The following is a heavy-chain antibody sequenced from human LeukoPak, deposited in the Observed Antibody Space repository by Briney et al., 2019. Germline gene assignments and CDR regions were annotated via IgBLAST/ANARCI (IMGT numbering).Heavy chain of an antibody. D-gene: IGHD3-22*01. CDR3: ARTDQDYYDSAGFDY. J-gene: IGHJ4*02. V-gene: IGHV1-8*03. CDR1: GYTFTSYD. CDR2: MNPNSGNT. Sequence: ASVKVSCKASGYTFTSYDINWVRQATGQGLEWMGWMNPNSGNTGYAQKFQGRVTITRNTSISTAYLELSSLRSEDTAVYYCARTDQDYYDSAGFDYWGQGTLVTVSS.